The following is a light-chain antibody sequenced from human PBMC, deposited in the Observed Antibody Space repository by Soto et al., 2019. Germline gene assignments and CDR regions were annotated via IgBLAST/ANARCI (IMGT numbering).Light chain of an antibody. J-gene: IGKJ1*01. V-gene: IGKV3-15*01. CDR3: QQYNNWPPWT. CDR1: QSVSSN. CDR2: GAS. Sequence: EIVMTQSPATLSVSPWERATLSCRASQSVSSNLAWYQQKPGQAPRLLIYGASTRATGIPDRFSGSGSETEFTLTISSLQSEDYAIYYCQQYNNWPPWTFGQGTKVDIK.